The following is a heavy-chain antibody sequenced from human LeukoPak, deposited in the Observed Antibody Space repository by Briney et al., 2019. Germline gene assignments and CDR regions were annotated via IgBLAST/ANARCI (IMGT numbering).Heavy chain of an antibody. CDR2: IRSKANTYAT. V-gene: IGHV3-73*01. CDR3: AKDMRRITMIVVVITGLAFDI. D-gene: IGHD3-22*01. Sequence: PGGSLRLSCAASGFTFSGSAIHWVRQASGKGLEWVGRIRSKANTYATAYGASVKGRFTISRDDSKNTAYLQMNSLRAEDTAVYYCAKDMRRITMIVVVITGLAFDIWGQGTMVTVSS. CDR1: GFTFSGSA. J-gene: IGHJ3*02.